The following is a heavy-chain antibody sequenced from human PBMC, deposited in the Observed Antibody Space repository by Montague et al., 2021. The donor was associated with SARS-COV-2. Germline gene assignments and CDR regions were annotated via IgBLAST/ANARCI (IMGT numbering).Heavy chain of an antibody. D-gene: IGHD2-2*01. CDR1: GFTFSSYA. CDR3: ARDGDIVVVNDAFDI. CDR2: ISYDGSNK. Sequence: SLRLSCAASGFTFSSYAMHWVRQAPGKGLKWVAVISYDGSNKYYADSVKGRFTISRDNSKNTLYLQMNSLRAEDTAVYYCARDGDIVVVNDAFDIWGQGTMVTVSS. V-gene: IGHV3-30-3*01. J-gene: IGHJ3*02.